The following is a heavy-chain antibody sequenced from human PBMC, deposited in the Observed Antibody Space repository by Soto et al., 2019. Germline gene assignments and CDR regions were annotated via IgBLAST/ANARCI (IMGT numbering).Heavy chain of an antibody. Sequence: QVQLVQSGAELKKTGSSVKVSCRASGDTFSSYAVNWVRQAPGRGLEWMGRIITVLGTTDYAQNFKGRLTITAEKSKKTVDMELSSLRSEDSAVYYCARRRYCGYDCYHKHYFGMDVWGQGTTVTVAS. J-gene: IGHJ6*02. CDR2: IITVLGTT. D-gene: IGHD2-21*01. CDR1: GDTFSSYA. V-gene: IGHV1-69*08. CDR3: ARRRYCGYDCYHKHYFGMDV.